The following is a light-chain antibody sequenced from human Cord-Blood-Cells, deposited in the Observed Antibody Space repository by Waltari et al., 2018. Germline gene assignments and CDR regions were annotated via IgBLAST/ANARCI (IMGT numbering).Light chain of an antibody. J-gene: IGLJ3*02. V-gene: IGLV2-8*01. CDR3: SSYAGSNNLV. Sequence: QSALTQPPSASGSPGQSVTISCTGTSSDVGGYNYVSWYQQHPGKAPKLMIYEVSKRPAGFPARFSGSKSGNPASLTVSGLQAEDEADYYCSSYAGSNNLVFGGGTKLTVL. CDR2: EVS. CDR1: SSDVGGYNY.